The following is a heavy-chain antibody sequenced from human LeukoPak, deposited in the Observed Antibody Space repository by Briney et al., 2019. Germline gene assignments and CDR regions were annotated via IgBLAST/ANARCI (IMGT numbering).Heavy chain of an antibody. CDR3: ARGFSY. Sequence: GGSLRLSCIASGFTFSSYEMSWVRQAPGKGLEWVSYITSSSRIFYADSVKGRFTISRDNAKNSLYLQMNSLRAEDTAVYYCARGFSYWGQGTLVTVSS. V-gene: IGHV3-48*03. CDR2: ITSSSRI. CDR1: GFTFSSYE. J-gene: IGHJ4*02.